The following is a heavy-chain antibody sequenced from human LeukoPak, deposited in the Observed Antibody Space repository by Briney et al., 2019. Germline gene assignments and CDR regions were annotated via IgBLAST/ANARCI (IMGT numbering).Heavy chain of an antibody. CDR3: ARDVSGSYPFLY. CDR1: GFTFNSYA. CDR2: ISYDGSNK. Sequence: PGGSLRLSCAASGFTFNSYAMHWVRQAPGKGLEWVGVISYDGSNKYYADSVKGRFTISRDNSKNTLYLQMNSLRAEDTAVYYCARDVSGSYPFLYWGQGTLVTVSS. V-gene: IGHV3-30*01. D-gene: IGHD1-26*01. J-gene: IGHJ4*02.